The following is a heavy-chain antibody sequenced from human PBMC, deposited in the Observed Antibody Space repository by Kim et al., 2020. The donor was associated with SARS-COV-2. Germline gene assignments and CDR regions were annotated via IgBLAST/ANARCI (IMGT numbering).Heavy chain of an antibody. Sequence: GGSLRLSCAASGFTFSSYSMNWVRQAPGKGLEWVSSISSSSSYIYYADSVKGRFTISRDNAKNSLYLQMNSLRAEDTAVYYCARDRRNYYDSSGYYSYYYYGMVVWRQGTTVTVSS. V-gene: IGHV3-21*01. CDR2: ISSSSSYI. J-gene: IGHJ6*02. CDR3: ARDRRNYYDSSGYYSYYYYGMVV. D-gene: IGHD3-22*01. CDR1: GFTFSSYS.